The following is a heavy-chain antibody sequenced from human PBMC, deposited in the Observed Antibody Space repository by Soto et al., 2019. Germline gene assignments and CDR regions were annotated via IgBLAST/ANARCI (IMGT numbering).Heavy chain of an antibody. V-gene: IGHV3-30-3*01. CDR3: ARDAILLWFGELLPQLPDY. CDR1: GFTFSSYA. Sequence: GGSLRLSCAASGFTFSSYAMHWVRQAPGKGLEWVAVISYDGSNKYYADSVKGRFTISRDNSKNTLYLQMNSLRAEDTAVYYCARDAILLWFGELLPQLPDYWGQGTLVTVSS. J-gene: IGHJ4*02. D-gene: IGHD3-10*01. CDR2: ISYDGSNK.